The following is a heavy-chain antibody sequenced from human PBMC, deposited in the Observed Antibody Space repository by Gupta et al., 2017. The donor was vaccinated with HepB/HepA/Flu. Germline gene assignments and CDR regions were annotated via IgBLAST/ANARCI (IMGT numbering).Heavy chain of an antibody. J-gene: IGHJ4*02. D-gene: IGHD7-27*01. CDR2: INHSGST. Sequence: QVQLQQWGAGLLKPSETLSLTCAVYGGSFSGYYWSWIRQPPGKGLEWIGEINHSGSTNYNPSLKSRVTISVDTSKNQFSLKLSSVTAADTAVYYCARRKAPAGRGVDHWGSGFPTQWRQPYYFDYWGQGTLVTVSS. V-gene: IGHV4-34*01. CDR3: ARRKAPAGRGVDHWGSGFPTQWRQPYYFDY. CDR1: GGSFSGYY.